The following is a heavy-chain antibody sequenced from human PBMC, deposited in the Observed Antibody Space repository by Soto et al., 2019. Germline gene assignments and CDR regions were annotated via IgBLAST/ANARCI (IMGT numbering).Heavy chain of an antibody. J-gene: IGHJ4*02. CDR2: ITGGGGRT. CDR1: GFTFNSFA. CDR3: AKDSRKNNWTPGF. D-gene: IGHD2-15*01. Sequence: GGSLRLSCAASGFTFNSFAMTWVRQAPGKGLEWVSLITGGGGRTYYADSVKGRFTASRDNSKNTVYLQMNSLRAEDTAIYYCAKDSRKNNWTPGFWGQGTLVTVSS. V-gene: IGHV3-23*01.